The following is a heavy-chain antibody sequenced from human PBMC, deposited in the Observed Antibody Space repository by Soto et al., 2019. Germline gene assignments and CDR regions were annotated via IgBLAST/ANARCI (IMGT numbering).Heavy chain of an antibody. CDR2: INAGNGNT. CDR1: GYTFTSYA. V-gene: IGHV1-3*01. CDR3: ARSRGEALYYFDY. D-gene: IGHD3-10*01. J-gene: IGHJ4*02. Sequence: ASVKVSCKASGYTFTSYAMHWVRQAPGQRLEWMGWINAGNGNTKYSQKFQGRVTITRDTSASTAYMELSSLRSEDTAVYYCARSRGEALYYFDYWGQGTLVTAPQ.